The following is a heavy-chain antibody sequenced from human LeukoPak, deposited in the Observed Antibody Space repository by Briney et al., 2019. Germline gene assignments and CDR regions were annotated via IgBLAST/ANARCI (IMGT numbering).Heavy chain of an antibody. CDR3: ARERATSFDY. V-gene: IGHV3-30*04. CDR1: GFTFSSYA. Sequence: GGSLRLSCAASGFTFSSYAMHWVRQAPGKGLEWVAVISYDGSNKYYADSVKGRFTISRDNSKNTLYLQMNSLRAEDTAVYYCARERATSFDYWGQGTLVTVPS. D-gene: IGHD5-12*01. J-gene: IGHJ4*02. CDR2: ISYDGSNK.